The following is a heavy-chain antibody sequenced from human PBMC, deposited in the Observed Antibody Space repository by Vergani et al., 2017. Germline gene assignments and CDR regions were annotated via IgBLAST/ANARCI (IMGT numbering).Heavy chain of an antibody. CDR3: VIMGGYDEGDAFRIGYFDS. CDR1: GDSISSGVYY. D-gene: IGHD3-22*01. V-gene: IGHV4-31*03. CDR2: IYSTGSP. J-gene: IGHJ4*02. Sequence: QVQLQESGPGLVKPSQTLSLTCSVSGDSISSGVYYWNWIRQHPGKGLEWIGYIYSTGSPHHNPSLRRRINMSVDTSKNQFSLKLNSVTAADTAMYYCVIMGGYDEGDAFRIGYFDSWGPGILVTVSS.